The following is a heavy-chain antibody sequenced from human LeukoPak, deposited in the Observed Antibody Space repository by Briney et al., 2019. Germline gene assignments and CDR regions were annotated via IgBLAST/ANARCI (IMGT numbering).Heavy chain of an antibody. V-gene: IGHV3-23*01. CDR1: GFTFSSYA. J-gene: IGHJ6*02. CDR3: AKDLTLSPTYYDILTGYYANYYYYGMDV. CDR2: ISGSGGST. Sequence: GGSLRLSCAAYGFTFSSYAMSWVRQAPGKGLEWVSAISGSGGSTYYADSVKGRFTISRDNSKNTRYLQMNSLRAEDTAVYYCAKDLTLSPTYYDILTGYYANYYYYGMDVWGQGTTVTVSS. D-gene: IGHD3-9*01.